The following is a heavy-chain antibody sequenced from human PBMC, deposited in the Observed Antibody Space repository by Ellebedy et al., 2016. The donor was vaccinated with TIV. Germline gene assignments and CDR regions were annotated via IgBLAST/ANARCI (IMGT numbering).Heavy chain of an antibody. CDR3: ARGAPFPYYFDS. CDR1: GGFISNYY. J-gene: IGHJ4*02. CDR2: IYHSGSN. V-gene: IGHV4-59*01. Sequence: MPSETLSLTCAVSGGFISNYYWTWSRQSPETGLEWIGYIYHSGSNGSNPSLKSRVTISVDTPKNQFSLKLNSVTAADTAVYYCARGAPFPYYFDSWGQGLLVTVSS.